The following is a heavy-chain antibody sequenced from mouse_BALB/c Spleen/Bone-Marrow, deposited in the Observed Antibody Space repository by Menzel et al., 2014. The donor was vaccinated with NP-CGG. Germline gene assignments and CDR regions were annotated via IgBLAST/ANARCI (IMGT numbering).Heavy chain of an antibody. CDR1: GYTFTDYA. V-gene: IGHV1-67*01. J-gene: IGHJ3*01. CDR3: ARGNRYDGAWFAY. Sequence: VQLQQSGPELVRPGVSVKISCKGSGYTFTDYAMHWVEQSHAKSLEWIGVISTYSGNTNYNQKFKGKATMTVDKSSSPAYMELARLTSEDSAIYFCARGNRYDGAWFAYWGQGTLVTVSA. CDR2: ISTYSGNT. D-gene: IGHD2-14*01.